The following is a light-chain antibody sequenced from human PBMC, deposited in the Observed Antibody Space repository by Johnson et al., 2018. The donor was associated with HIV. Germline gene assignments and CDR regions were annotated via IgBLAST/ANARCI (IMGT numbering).Light chain of an antibody. V-gene: IGLV1-51*01. CDR3: GTWGSRLSAGGV. Sequence: QAVLTQPPSVSAAPGQKVTISCSGSTSNIGKSYVSWYQQLPGTAPKLLIYDNNRRPSGTPDRFSGSKSGTSATLAITGLQTGDEAAYYCGTWGSRLSAGGVLGTGTKDTVL. J-gene: IGLJ1*01. CDR1: TSNIGKSY. CDR2: DNN.